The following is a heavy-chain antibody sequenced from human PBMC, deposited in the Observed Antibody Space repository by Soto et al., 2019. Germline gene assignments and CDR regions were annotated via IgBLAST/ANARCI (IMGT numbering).Heavy chain of an antibody. V-gene: IGHV4-31*03. D-gene: IGHD1-1*01. J-gene: IGHJ4*02. CDR3: ARRYGYSFDY. CDR1: GGSISSGGYY. CDR2: IYYSGST. Sequence: SETLSLTCTVSGGSISSGGYYWSWIHQHPGKGLEWIGYIYYSGSTYYNPSLKSRVTILVDTSKNQFSLKLSSVTAADTAVYYCARRYGYSFDYWGQGTLVTVSS.